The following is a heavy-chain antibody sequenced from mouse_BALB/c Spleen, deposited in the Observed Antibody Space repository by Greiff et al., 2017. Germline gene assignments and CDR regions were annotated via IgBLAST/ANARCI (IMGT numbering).Heavy chain of an antibody. D-gene: IGHD2-10*02. V-gene: IGHV5-12-1*01. CDR3: ARHGYDNGDGGAMDY. CDR1: GFAFSSYD. J-gene: IGHJ4*01. CDR2: ISSGGGST. Sequence: EVKLMESGGGLVKPGGSLKLSCAASGFAFSSYDMSWVRQTPEKRLEWVAYISSGGGSTYYPDTVKGRFTISRDNAKNTLYLQMSSLKSEDTAMYYCARHGYDNGDGGAMDYWGQGTSVTVSS.